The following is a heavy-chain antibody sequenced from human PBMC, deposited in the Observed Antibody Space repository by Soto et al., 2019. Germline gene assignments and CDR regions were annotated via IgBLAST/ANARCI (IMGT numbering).Heavy chain of an antibody. V-gene: IGHV1-8*01. Sequence: ASVKVSCKASGYTFTSYDINWVRQATGQGLEWMGWMNPNSGNTGYAQKFQGRVTMTRNTSISTAYMELSSLRSEDTAVYYCARGTYYGSGSYYIDDYWGQGTLVTVSS. CDR3: ARGTYYGSGSYYIDDY. CDR1: GYTFTSYD. D-gene: IGHD3-10*01. CDR2: MNPNSGNT. J-gene: IGHJ4*02.